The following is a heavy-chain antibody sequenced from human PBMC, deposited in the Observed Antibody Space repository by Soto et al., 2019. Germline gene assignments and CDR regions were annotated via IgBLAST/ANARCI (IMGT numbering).Heavy chain of an antibody. CDR3: ARIAAAAGPKTPFDY. CDR2: IYYSGST. V-gene: IGHV4-59*01. Sequence: SSETLSLTCTVSGGSISSYYWSWIRQPPGKGLEWIGYIYYSGSTNYNPSLKSRVTISVDTSKNQFSLKLSSVTAADTAVYYCARIAAAAGPKTPFDYWGQGTLVTVSS. CDR1: GGSISSYY. D-gene: IGHD6-13*01. J-gene: IGHJ4*02.